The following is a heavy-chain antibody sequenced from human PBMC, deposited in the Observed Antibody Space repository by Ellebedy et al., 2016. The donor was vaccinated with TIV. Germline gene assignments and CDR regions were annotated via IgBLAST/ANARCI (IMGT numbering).Heavy chain of an antibody. Sequence: ASVKVSCKSSGGPFNNYAISWVRQAPGHGLEWMGGVIPIFATADYAQRFKGRLSITADESTSTGYMELNSLRSEDTAVYYCARGRPFMPRGGRFYYGMGVWGQGTMVTVSS. CDR3: ARGRPFMPRGGRFYYGMGV. CDR2: VIPIFATA. D-gene: IGHD3-10*01. V-gene: IGHV1-69*13. CDR1: GGPFNNYA. J-gene: IGHJ3*01.